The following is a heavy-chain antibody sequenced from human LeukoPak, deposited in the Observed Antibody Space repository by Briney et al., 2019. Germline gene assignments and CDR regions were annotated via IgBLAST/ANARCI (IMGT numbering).Heavy chain of an antibody. J-gene: IGHJ4*02. CDR3: ARACYCCDGKCSTFVY. V-gene: IGHV1-2*02. Sequence: ASVKVSSKASGYTFTVYCMRWVRPAPGQGLEWMGWINPNSGGTDCAQRFQGRVTMTRDTSITMIYMEMSSLTPDDTAVYYCARACYCCDGKCSTFVYWGGGTLVTVSS. CDR2: INPNSGGT. CDR1: GYTFTVYC. D-gene: IGHD2-21*01.